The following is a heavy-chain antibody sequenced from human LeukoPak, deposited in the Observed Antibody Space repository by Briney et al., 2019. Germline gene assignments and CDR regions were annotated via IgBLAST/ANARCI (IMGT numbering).Heavy chain of an antibody. CDR2: INTNTGNP. CDR1: GYTFTTYA. D-gene: IGHD2-2*01. V-gene: IGHV7-4-1*02. Sequence: GASVKVSCKASGYTFTTYAMNWVRQAPGQGLEWMGWINTNTGNPTYAQGFTGRFVFSLDTSVSTAYLQISSLKAEDTAVYYCARALRGPAASRRSTFYYYGMDVWGQGTTVTVSS. J-gene: IGHJ6*02. CDR3: ARALRGPAASRRSTFYYYGMDV.